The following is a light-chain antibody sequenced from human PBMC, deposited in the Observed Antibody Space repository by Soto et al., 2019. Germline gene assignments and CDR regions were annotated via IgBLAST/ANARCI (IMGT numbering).Light chain of an antibody. CDR3: KQSRR. Sequence: DIQMTQSPSPLSASVGDRVTITCRASQSISSYLNWYQQKPGKAPKLLIYAASSLQSGVPSRFSGSGSGTDFTLTISSLKHEDFATYYCKQSRRFGQGTKVNIX. CDR1: QSISSY. V-gene: IGKV1-39*01. J-gene: IGKJ1*01. CDR2: AAS.